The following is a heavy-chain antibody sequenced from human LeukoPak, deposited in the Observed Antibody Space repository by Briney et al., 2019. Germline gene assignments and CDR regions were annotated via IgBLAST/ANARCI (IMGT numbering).Heavy chain of an antibody. CDR2: MNPNSGNT. Sequence: GASVTVSCKASGYTFTSYDINWVRQATGQGLEWMGWMNPNSGNTGYAQKFQGRVTMTRNTSISTAYMELSSLRSEDTAVYYCARGYSYDYYYYGMDVWGQGTTVTVSS. CDR1: GYTFTSYD. J-gene: IGHJ6*02. V-gene: IGHV1-8*01. D-gene: IGHD5-18*01. CDR3: ARGYSYDYYYYGMDV.